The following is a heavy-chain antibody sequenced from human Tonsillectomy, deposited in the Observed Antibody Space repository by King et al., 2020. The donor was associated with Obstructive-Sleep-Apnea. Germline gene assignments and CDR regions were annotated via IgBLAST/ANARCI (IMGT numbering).Heavy chain of an antibody. D-gene: IGHD6-13*01. J-gene: IGHJ5*02. V-gene: IGHV4-34*01. CDR1: GGSFSDYY. Sequence: VQLQQWGAGLLKPSETLSLTCAVYGGSFSDYYWSWIRQPPVKGLEWFGEINLSGSTNNNPSLKSRVTLPVNTSKNQFSLNLRSVTAAYTAVYYCARDSGAASVNWFDPWGQGALVTVSS. CDR2: INLSGST. CDR3: ARDSGAASVNWFDP.